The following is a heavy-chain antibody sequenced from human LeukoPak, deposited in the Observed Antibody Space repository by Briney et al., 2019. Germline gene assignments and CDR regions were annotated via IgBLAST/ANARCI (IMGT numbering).Heavy chain of an antibody. CDR1: GFTFSSYG. CDR2: LSGSGGST. CDR3: AKDLYSSSWSLFDC. D-gene: IGHD6-13*01. V-gene: IGHV3-23*01. J-gene: IGHJ4*02. Sequence: GGSLRLSCAASGFTFSSYGMSWVRQAPGKGLEWVSALSGSGGSTYYADSVKGRFIISRDNSKNTLYLQMNSLRAEDTAIYYCAKDLYSSSWSLFDCWGQGTLVTVSS.